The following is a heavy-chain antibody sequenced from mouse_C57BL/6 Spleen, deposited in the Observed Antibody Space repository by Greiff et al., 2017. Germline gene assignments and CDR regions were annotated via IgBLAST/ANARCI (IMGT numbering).Heavy chain of an antibody. CDR1: GYSFTDYN. Sequence: EVQLQESGPELVKPGASVKISCKASGYSFTDYNMNWVKQSNGTSLEWIGVINPNYGTTSYNQKFKGKATLTVDQSSSTAYMQRNSLPSEDSAVYYCARGGGWLLRDAMDYWGQGTSVTVSS. CDR2: INPNYGTT. D-gene: IGHD2-3*01. J-gene: IGHJ4*01. V-gene: IGHV1-39*01. CDR3: ARGGGWLLRDAMDY.